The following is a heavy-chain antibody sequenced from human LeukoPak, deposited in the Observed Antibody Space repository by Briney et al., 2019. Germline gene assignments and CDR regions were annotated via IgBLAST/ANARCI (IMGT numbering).Heavy chain of an antibody. CDR3: ARDSGYYYGSGSYLDWFDP. CDR2: ISAYNGNT. J-gene: IGHJ5*02. D-gene: IGHD3-10*01. V-gene: IGHV1-18*01. Sequence: ASVKVSCKASGYTFTSYGISWVRQAPGQGLEWMGWISAYNGNTNYAQKLQGRVTMTTDTSTSTAYMELRSLRSDDTAVYYCARDSGYYYGSGSYLDWFDPWGQGTLVTVSS. CDR1: GYTFTSYG.